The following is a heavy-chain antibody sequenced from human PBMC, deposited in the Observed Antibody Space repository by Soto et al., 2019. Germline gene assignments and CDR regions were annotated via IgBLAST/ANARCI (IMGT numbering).Heavy chain of an antibody. V-gene: IGHV3-33*01. CDR3: AAATTWNFHFHS. CDR1: GFTISTHG. Sequence: QVQLVESGGGVVKPGTSLRLSCAASGFTISTHGMHWVRQAPGKGLEWVANIWYDGSNRFYADSVKGRFTISKDNSKNTLYLQMSSLRAEDTAVYYCAAATTWNFHFHSGGQGTQVTVSS. D-gene: IGHD1-7*01. CDR2: IWYDGSNR. J-gene: IGHJ4*02.